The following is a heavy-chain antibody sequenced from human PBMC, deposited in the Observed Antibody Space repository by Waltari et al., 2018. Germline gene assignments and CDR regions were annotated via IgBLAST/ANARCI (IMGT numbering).Heavy chain of an antibody. V-gene: IGHV4-34*01. CDR2: INHSGST. Sequence: QVQLQQWGAGLLKPSETLSLTCAVYGGSFSGYYWSWIRQPPGKGLEWIGEINHSGSTNYNPSLKSRVTISVDTSKNQFSLKLSSVTAADTAVYYCARALGYCSGGSCRGYYYMDVWGKGTTVTVSS. CDR1: GGSFSGYY. J-gene: IGHJ6*03. CDR3: ARALGYCSGGSCRGYYYMDV. D-gene: IGHD2-15*01.